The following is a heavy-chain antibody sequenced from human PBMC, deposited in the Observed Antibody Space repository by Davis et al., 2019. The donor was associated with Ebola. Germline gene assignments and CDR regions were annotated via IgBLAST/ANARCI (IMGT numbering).Heavy chain of an antibody. Sequence: SLKISCAASGFTFSSYGMHWVRQAPGKGLEWVAVISYDGSNKYYADSVKGRFTISRDNSKNTLYLQMNSLRAEDTAVYYCARAGTSITSCYTNYWGQGTLVTVSS. D-gene: IGHD2-2*02. CDR3: ARAGTSITSCYTNY. J-gene: IGHJ4*02. V-gene: IGHV3-30*03. CDR1: GFTFSSYG. CDR2: ISYDGSNK.